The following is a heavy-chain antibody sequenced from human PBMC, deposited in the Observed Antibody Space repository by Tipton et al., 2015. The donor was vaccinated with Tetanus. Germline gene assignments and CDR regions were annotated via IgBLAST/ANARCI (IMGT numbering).Heavy chain of an antibody. J-gene: IGHJ4*02. D-gene: IGHD3-22*01. Sequence: SLRLSCAVSGFRFNSYAMSWVRQAPGKGLEWVSGILAGGGSTYYADSVKGRFTMSRDNSQETVSLQMNNLRADDTAVYYCAKAWGAVVTLDYWGQGTLVTVSS. CDR2: ILAGGGST. V-gene: IGHV3-23*01. CDR1: GFRFNSYA. CDR3: AKAWGAVVTLDY.